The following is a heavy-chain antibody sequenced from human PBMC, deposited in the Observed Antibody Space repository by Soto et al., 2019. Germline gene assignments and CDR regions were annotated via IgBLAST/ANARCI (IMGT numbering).Heavy chain of an antibody. CDR1: GASVSTDY. V-gene: IGHV4-59*02. D-gene: IGHD2-2*01. Sequence: SETLSLTCTVSGASVSTDYWVWIRQPPGKGLEWIGYFYYSGSTKLQSSLKSRVAISVDTSKNQFSLNLTSVTAADTAVYYCARHAPFHCSSTTCSRYYYMDVWGRGTTVTVSS. J-gene: IGHJ6*03. CDR2: FYYSGST. CDR3: ARHAPFHCSSTTCSRYYYMDV.